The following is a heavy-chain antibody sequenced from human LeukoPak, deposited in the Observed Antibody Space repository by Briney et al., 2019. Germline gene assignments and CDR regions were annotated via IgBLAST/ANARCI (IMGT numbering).Heavy chain of an antibody. CDR1: VFSFDDYA. D-gene: IGHD3-22*01. J-gene: IGHJ5*01. CDR3: ARESDSSGWYDS. CDR2: ISGDGGST. Sequence: GGSLRLSCAAPVFSFDDYAIHWVRQAPGKGLEWVSLISGDGGSTFYADSVKGRFTISRDNSKNSLYLQMSSLRSGDTALYYCARESDSSGWYDSWGQGTLVTVSS. V-gene: IGHV3-43*02.